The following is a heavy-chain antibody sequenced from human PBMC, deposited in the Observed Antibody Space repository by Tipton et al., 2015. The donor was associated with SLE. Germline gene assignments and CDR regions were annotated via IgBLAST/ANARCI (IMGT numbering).Heavy chain of an antibody. CDR1: GGSINNYH. D-gene: IGHD3-10*01. Sequence: TLSLTCTVSGGSINNYHWSWIRRSPGKGLEWIGYIYTSGSTNYNPSLKSRLTISLHTSKNQFSLKLSSVTAADTAVYYCARVVRPIRGVDYFDYWGQGTLITVSS. CDR2: IYTSGST. CDR3: ARVVRPIRGVDYFDY. J-gene: IGHJ4*02. V-gene: IGHV4-4*09.